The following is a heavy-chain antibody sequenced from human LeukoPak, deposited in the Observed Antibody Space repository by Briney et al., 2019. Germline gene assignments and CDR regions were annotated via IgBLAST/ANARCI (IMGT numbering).Heavy chain of an antibody. CDR1: VYTFTSYY. J-gene: IGHJ4*02. V-gene: IGHV1-46*01. D-gene: IGHD5-18*01. Sequence: ASVKVACKASVYTFTSYYMHWVRQAPGQGLEWMGVINPSGGSTNYAQKFQGRVTMTRDTSTSTVYMELRSLRSEDTAVYSCARGVHNYGNFDFWGQGTLVTVSS. CDR3: ARGVHNYGNFDF. CDR2: INPSGGST.